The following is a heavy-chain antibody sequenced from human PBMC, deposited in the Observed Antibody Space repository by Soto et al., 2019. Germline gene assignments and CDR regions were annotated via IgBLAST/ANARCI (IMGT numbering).Heavy chain of an antibody. CDR1: GGSISSSNW. V-gene: IGHV4-4*02. Sequence: SETLYLTCAVSGGSISSSNWWSWVRQPPGKGLEWIGEIYHSGSTNYNPSLKSRVTISVDKSKNQFSLKLSSVTAADTAVYYCARAGLITIFGVAYGMDVWGQGTTVTVSS. CDR2: IYHSGST. J-gene: IGHJ6*02. D-gene: IGHD3-3*01. CDR3: ARAGLITIFGVAYGMDV.